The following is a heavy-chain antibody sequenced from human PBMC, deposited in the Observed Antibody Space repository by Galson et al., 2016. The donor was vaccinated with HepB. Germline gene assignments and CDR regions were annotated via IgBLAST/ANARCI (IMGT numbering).Heavy chain of an antibody. V-gene: IGHV3-23*01. CDR1: GFTFSNYA. CDR3: AKDPSQKYYFDH. CDR2: ISGTGVST. Sequence: SLRLSCAASGFTFSNYAMSWVRQAPGKGLEWVSTISGTGVSTYYADSVQGRFTISRDNSKNTLYLQMNSLRAEDTAVYYCAKDPSQKYYFDHWGQGTLVTVAS. J-gene: IGHJ4*02.